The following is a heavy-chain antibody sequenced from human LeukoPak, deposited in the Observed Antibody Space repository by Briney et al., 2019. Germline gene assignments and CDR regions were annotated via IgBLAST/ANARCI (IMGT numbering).Heavy chain of an antibody. CDR2: IYTGDSDT. D-gene: IGHD1-26*01. CDR3: TRGVGATRGDWFDP. J-gene: IGHJ5*02. V-gene: IGHV5-51*01. CDR1: GYSYTSYL. Sequence: GESLNICSKCSGYSYTSYLICGVRQMPGKGLELMRIIYTGDSDTRYSPSFQGQVTISADKSSSTAYLQWSSLKASDTAMYYCTRGVGATRGDWFDPWGQGTLVTVSS.